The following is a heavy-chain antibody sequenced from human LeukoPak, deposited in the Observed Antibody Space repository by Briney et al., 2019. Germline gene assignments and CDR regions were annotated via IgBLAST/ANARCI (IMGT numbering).Heavy chain of an antibody. CDR1: GFTFSSYA. V-gene: IGHV3-23*01. J-gene: IGHJ4*02. CDR2: ISGGGGTT. D-gene: IGHD6-19*01. CDR3: AKDIVNSGPRGYFHY. Sequence: GGSLRLSCAASGFTFSSYAMSWVRQAPGKGLEWVSLISGGGGTTYYADSVKGRFTISRDKSMSTVYLQMYSLRAEDTAVYYCAKDIVNSGPRGYFHYWGQGTLVTVSS.